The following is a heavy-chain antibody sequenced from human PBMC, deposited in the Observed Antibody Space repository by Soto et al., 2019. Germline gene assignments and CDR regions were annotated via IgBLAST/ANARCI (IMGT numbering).Heavy chain of an antibody. V-gene: IGHV4-34*01. J-gene: IGHJ6*03. CDR1: GGSFSGYY. CDR2: INHSGST. D-gene: IGHD4-17*01. Sequence: SETLSLTCAGYGGSFSGYYWSWIRQPPGKGLEWIGEINHSGSTNYNPSLKSRVTISVDTSKNQFSLKLSSVTAADTAVYYCARDRGVTVTTARYMDVWGKGTTVTVSS. CDR3: ARDRGVTVTTARYMDV.